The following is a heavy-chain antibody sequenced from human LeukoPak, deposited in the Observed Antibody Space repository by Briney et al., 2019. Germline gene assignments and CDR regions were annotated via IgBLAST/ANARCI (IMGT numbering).Heavy chain of an antibody. CDR3: ARVANSGYDYRGDFDY. Sequence: SQTPSLTCTVSGGSISSGSYYWSWIRQPPGKGLEWIGHIYYSGNTYYSPSLKSRLTISVDTSKDQFSLRLTSATAADTAVYYCARVANSGYDYRGDFDYWGPGTLVTVSA. V-gene: IGHV4-30-4*01. CDR2: IYYSGNT. J-gene: IGHJ4*02. CDR1: GGSISSGSYY. D-gene: IGHD5-12*01.